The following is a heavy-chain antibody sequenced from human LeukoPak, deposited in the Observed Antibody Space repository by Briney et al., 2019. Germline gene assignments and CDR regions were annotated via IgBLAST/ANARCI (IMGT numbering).Heavy chain of an antibody. CDR2: IKEDGSDK. Sequence: GGSLRLSCAASGFTFGSYWMSWVRQAPGKRLEWVASIKEDGSDKYYVDSVKGRFTISRDNVKNSVYLQMNSLRAEDTAVYYCAREKNLGTWGQGTLVTVSS. V-gene: IGHV3-7*05. CDR1: GFTFGSYW. J-gene: IGHJ4*02. D-gene: IGHD1-14*01. CDR3: AREKNLGT.